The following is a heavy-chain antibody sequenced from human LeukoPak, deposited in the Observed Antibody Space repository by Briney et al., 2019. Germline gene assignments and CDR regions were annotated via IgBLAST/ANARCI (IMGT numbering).Heavy chain of an antibody. Sequence: QPGGSLRLSCAASGFTFSSSWMSWVRQAPGXGLEWVANIKQDGSEKYYVDSVKGRFTISRDNAKNSLYLQMNSLRAEDTAVYYCARDQGGPTDWGQGTLVTVSS. J-gene: IGHJ4*02. CDR1: GFTFSSSW. V-gene: IGHV3-7*03. D-gene: IGHD3-16*01. CDR3: ARDQGGPTD. CDR2: IKQDGSEK.